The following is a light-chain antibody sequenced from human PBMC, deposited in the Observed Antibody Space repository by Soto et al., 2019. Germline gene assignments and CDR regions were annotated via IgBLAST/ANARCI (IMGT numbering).Light chain of an antibody. CDR2: LGS. J-gene: IGKJ1*01. Sequence: DIVMTQSPLSLPVTPGEPDSISCRSSQSLLHSNGYNYLDWYLQKPGQSPQLLIYLGSNRASGVPDRFSGSGSGTDFTLKIIRVEAEDVGVYYCMQALQTPKFGQGTKVEIK. CDR1: QSLLHSNGYNY. V-gene: IGKV2-28*01. CDR3: MQALQTPK.